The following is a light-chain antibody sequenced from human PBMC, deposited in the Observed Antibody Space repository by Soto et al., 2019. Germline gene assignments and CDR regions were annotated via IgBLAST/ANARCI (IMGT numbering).Light chain of an antibody. V-gene: IGKV3-20*01. Sequence: EVVLTQSPNTLSLSPGERATLSCWASQSLRSSYLAWYQRKPGQAPRLLMFGASRRATGIPDRFNGSGSGTDFIVTISRLEPEDVAVYYCQQHGTSPYTFGQGTVLEIK. J-gene: IGKJ2*01. CDR2: GAS. CDR1: QSLRSSY. CDR3: QQHGTSPYT.